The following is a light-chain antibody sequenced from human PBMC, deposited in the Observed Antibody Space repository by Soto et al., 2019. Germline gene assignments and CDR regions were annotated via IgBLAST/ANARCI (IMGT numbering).Light chain of an antibody. V-gene: IGLV4-69*01. CDR3: QTWGTGIRV. CDR2: VNIDGSH. J-gene: IGLJ2*01. CDR1: SGHRNYA. Sequence: QAVLTQSPSASASLGASVTLTCTLSSGHRNYAIAWHQQQPEKGPRYLMKVNIDGSHNKGDGIPDRFSGSSSGAERYLTISSLQSEDEADYYCQTWGTGIRVFGGGTKLT.